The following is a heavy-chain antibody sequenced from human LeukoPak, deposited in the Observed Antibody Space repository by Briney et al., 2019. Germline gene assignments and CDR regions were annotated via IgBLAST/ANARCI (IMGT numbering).Heavy chain of an antibody. CDR3: ARHGSVRSPLGP. V-gene: IGHV4-34*01. J-gene: IGHJ5*02. Sequence: SETLSLTCAVSGGPFSGYFWSWIRQSSGKGLEWIGEIHNSGTTNYNPSLNSRVTISEDTSKNQFYLNLRSVTAADTAVYYCARHGSVRSPLGPWGQGTLVTVSS. CDR1: GGPFSGYF. D-gene: IGHD3-10*01. CDR2: IHNSGTT.